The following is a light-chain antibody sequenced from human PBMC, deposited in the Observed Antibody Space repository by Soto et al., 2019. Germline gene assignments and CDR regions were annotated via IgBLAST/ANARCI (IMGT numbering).Light chain of an antibody. CDR2: TNN. V-gene: IGLV1-44*01. J-gene: IGLJ2*01. CDR1: TSNLGGNT. Sequence: QAVVTQPPSVSGTPGQKVSISCSGTTSNLGGNTVNWYQQLPGTAPKLLIYTNNQRPSGVPDRFSGSKSGTSASLAISGLRYEDEADFYCAAWDDSLNAVVFGGGTKLTVL. CDR3: AAWDDSLNAVV.